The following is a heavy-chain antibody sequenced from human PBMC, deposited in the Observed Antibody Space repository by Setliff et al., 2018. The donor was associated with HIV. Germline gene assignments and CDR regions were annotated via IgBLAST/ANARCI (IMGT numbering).Heavy chain of an antibody. J-gene: IGHJ4*02. V-gene: IGHV7-4-1*02. CDR1: GYTLTTYA. CDR3: ARVGSSWSTFDY. D-gene: IGHD6-13*01. Sequence: ASVKVSCKASGYTLTTYAISWVRQAPGQGLEWMGWINIETGKPMYAQGFTGRFVFSLDTSASTAYLQINSLKAEDTAMYYCARVGSSWSTFDYWGQGALVTAPQ. CDR2: INIETGKP.